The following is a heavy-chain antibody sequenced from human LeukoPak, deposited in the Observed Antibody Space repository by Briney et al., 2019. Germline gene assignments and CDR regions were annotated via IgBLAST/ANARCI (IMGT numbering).Heavy chain of an antibody. Sequence: GGSLRLSCAASGFTFSSYWMSWVRQAPGKGLEWVANIKQEGSEKQYVDSVKGRFTISRDNAKNSLDLQMNSLTAEDTAVYYCARGTLGRQRARYYYYYYYMDVWGKGTTVTVSS. V-gene: IGHV3-7*01. J-gene: IGHJ6*03. D-gene: IGHD1-1*01. CDR1: GFTFSSYW. CDR3: ARGTLGRQRARYYYYYYYMDV. CDR2: IKQEGSEK.